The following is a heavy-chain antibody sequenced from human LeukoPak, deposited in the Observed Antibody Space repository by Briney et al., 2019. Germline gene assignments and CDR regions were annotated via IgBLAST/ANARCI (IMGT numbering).Heavy chain of an antibody. D-gene: IGHD3-3*01. CDR3: ARAHYDFWSGRNWFDP. V-gene: IGHV4-59*01. J-gene: IGHJ5*02. CDR2: IYYSGST. Sequence: KPAETLSLTCTVSGGSISSYYWSWLRQPPGKGLECIGYIYYSGSTNYNPSLKGRVTISVDTSKNQFSLKLSSVTAADTAVYYCARAHYDFWSGRNWFDPWGQGTLVTVSS. CDR1: GGSISSYY.